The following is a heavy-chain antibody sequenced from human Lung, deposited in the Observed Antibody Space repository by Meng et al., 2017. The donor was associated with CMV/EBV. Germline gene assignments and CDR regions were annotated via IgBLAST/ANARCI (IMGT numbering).Heavy chain of an antibody. Sequence: QTXSLTXXISGDSVSSNSAAWNWIRQSPSRGLEWLGRTYYRSKWYNDYAVSVKSRITINPDTSKNQFSLQLNSVTPEDTAVYYCARGHYDSSGYPIDYWGQGTLVTVSS. V-gene: IGHV6-1*01. CDR2: TYYRSKWYN. D-gene: IGHD3-22*01. CDR3: ARGHYDSSGYPIDY. CDR1: GDSVSSNSAA. J-gene: IGHJ4*02.